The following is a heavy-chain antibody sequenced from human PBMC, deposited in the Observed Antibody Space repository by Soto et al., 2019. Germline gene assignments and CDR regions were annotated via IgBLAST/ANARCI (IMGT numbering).Heavy chain of an antibody. CDR2: IIPICGTA. CDR3: ANVEMASLGYYGMDV. J-gene: IGHJ6*02. D-gene: IGHD3-16*01. CDR1: GGTFSSYA. Sequence: ASVKVSCKASGGTFSSYAISWVRQAPGQGLEWMGGIIPICGTANYAQKFQGRVTITADESTSTAYMELSSLRSEDPAVYYCANVEMASLGYYGMDVWGQGTTVTVSS. V-gene: IGHV1-69*13.